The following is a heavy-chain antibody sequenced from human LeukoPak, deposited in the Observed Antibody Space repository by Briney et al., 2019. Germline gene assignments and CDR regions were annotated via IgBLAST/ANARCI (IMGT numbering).Heavy chain of an antibody. CDR2: ISSSSSYI. CDR3: ARDGYGDYHNDYYYYYGMDV. CDR1: GFTFSSYW. J-gene: IGHJ6*02. D-gene: IGHD4-17*01. V-gene: IGHV3-21*01. Sequence: KPGGSLRLSCAASGFTFSSYWMHWVRQAPGKGLEWVSSISSSSSYIYYADSVKGRFAISRDNAKNSLYLQMNSLRAEDTAVYYCARDGYGDYHNDYYYYYGMDVWGQGTTVTVSS.